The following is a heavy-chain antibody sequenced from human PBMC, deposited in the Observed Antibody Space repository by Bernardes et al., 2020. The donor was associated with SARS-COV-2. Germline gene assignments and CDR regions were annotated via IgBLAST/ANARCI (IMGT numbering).Heavy chain of an antibody. Sequence: SETLSLTCAVYGGSFRGYYWSWIRQPPGQGLEWIGEINHSGSTNYNPSLKSRVTISVDTSKKQFSLKLSSVTAADTAVYYCARGGQSSSGSRGAFDIWGQGTMVTVSS. CDR2: INHSGST. J-gene: IGHJ3*02. V-gene: IGHV4-34*01. D-gene: IGHD3-22*01. CDR1: GGSFRGYY. CDR3: ARGGQSSSGSRGAFDI.